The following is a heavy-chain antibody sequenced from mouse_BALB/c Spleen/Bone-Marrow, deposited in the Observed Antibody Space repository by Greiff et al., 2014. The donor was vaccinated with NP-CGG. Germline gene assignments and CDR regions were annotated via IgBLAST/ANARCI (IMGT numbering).Heavy chain of an antibody. J-gene: IGHJ3*01. CDR1: GYTFTSCW. Sequence: QVQLQQSGAELAKPGASVKMFCKASGYTFTSCWMHWVKQRPGQGLEWIGYINPSTGYTDYNQKFKDKATLTADKSSSTAYMQLSSLTSEDSAVYYCARRLNWDWFVYWGQGTLVTVSA. CDR2: INPSTGYT. CDR3: ARRLNWDWFVY. V-gene: IGHV1-7*01. D-gene: IGHD4-1*01.